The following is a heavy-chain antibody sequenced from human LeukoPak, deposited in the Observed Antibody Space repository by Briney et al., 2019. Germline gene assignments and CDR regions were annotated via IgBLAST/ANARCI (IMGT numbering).Heavy chain of an antibody. CDR1: GFTFSSYG. CDR3: ARDRGGLELPWDNWFDP. V-gene: IGHV3-30*03. Sequence: GGSLRLSCAASGFTFSSYGMHWVRQAPGKGLEWVAVIPNDRRNNYYADSVKGRFTISRDNSKNTLYLQMNSLRAEDTAVYYCARDRGGLELPWDNWFDPWGQGTLVTVSS. CDR2: IPNDRRNN. D-gene: IGHD1-7*01. J-gene: IGHJ5*02.